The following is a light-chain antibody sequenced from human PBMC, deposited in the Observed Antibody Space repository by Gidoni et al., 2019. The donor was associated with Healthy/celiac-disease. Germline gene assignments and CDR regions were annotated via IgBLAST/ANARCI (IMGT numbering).Light chain of an antibody. CDR3: QQYNSYSWT. J-gene: IGKJ1*01. Sequence: DIQLTQSPSTLSASVGDRVTITCRANQSISSWLAWYQQKPGKAPKLLIYKASSLESGVPSRFSVSGSGTEFTLTISSLQPDDFATYYCQQYNSYSWTFGQXTKVEIK. V-gene: IGKV1-5*03. CDR1: QSISSW. CDR2: KAS.